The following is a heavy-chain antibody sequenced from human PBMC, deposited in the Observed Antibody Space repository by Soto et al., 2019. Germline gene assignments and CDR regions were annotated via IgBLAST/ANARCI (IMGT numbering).Heavy chain of an antibody. CDR1: GYTFTSYD. CDR3: ARGAHCSSTRCPDFDY. V-gene: IGHV1-8*01. D-gene: IGHD2-2*01. CDR2: MNPNSGNT. Sequence: ASVKVSCKASGYTFTSYDINWVRQATGQGLEWMGWMNPNSGNTGYAQKFQGRVTMTRNTSTSTAYMELSSLRSEDTAVYFCARGAHCSSTRCPDFDYWGLGTLVTVSS. J-gene: IGHJ4*02.